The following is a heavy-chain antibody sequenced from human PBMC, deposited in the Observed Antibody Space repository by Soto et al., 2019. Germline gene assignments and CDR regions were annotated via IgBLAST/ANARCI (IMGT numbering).Heavy chain of an antibody. CDR2: INSDGSST. Sequence: PGGSLRLSCAASGFTFSIYWMHWVRQAPGKGLVWVSRINSDGSSTNYADSVKDRFTISRDNAKNTLYLQMNSLRAEDTAVYYCARLRCSGGTCYSEIDYWGQGTLVTVSS. D-gene: IGHD2-15*01. V-gene: IGHV3-74*01. CDR1: GFTFSIYW. J-gene: IGHJ4*02. CDR3: ARLRCSGGTCYSEIDY.